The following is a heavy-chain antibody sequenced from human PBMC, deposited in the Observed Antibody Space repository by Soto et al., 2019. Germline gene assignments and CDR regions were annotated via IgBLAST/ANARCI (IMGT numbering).Heavy chain of an antibody. CDR2: ISYDGSNK. CDR3: ARAISAATFKEFYGMDV. J-gene: IGHJ6*02. CDR1: GFTFSSYA. D-gene: IGHD2-15*01. V-gene: IGHV3-30-3*01. Sequence: QVQLVESGGGVVQPGRSLRLSCAASGFTFSSYAMHWVRQAPGKGLEWVAVISYDGSNKYYADSVKGRFTISRDNSKNTLYLQMNGLRAEDTAVYYCARAISAATFKEFYGMDVWGQGTTVTVSS.